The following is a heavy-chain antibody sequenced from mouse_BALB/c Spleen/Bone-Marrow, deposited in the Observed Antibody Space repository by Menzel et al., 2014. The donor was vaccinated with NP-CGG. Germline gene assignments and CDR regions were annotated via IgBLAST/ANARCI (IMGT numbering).Heavy chain of an antibody. Sequence: VNVVESGPGLVAPSQSLSITCTVSGFSLSRYSVHWFRQPPGKGLEWLGMIWGGGSTDYNSALKSRLSISKDNSKSQVFLKMNSLQTDDTVMYYCARNSGTWGFDYWGQGTTLTVSS. D-gene: IGHD3-2*02. J-gene: IGHJ2*01. CDR3: ARNSGTWGFDY. V-gene: IGHV2-6-4*01. CDR2: IWGGGST. CDR1: GFSLSRYS.